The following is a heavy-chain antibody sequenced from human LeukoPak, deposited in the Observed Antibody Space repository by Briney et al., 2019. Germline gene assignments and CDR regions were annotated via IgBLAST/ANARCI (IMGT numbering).Heavy chain of an antibody. CDR2: IYYSGST. V-gene: IGHV4-39*07. D-gene: IGHD6-13*01. J-gene: IGHJ4*02. CDR3: ARGGAYSSSWYHYYFDY. Sequence: SETLSLTCTVSGGSIRGSSYYWGWIRQPPVKGLEWIGSIYYSGSTYYNPSLKSRVTISVDTSKNQFSLKLTSATAADTAVYYCARGGAYSSSWYHYYFDYWGQGTLVTVSS. CDR1: GGSIRGSSYY.